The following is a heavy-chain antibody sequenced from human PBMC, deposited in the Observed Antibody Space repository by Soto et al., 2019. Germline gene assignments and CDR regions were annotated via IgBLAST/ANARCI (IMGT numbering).Heavy chain of an antibody. Sequence: GGSLRLSCAASGFTFTNAWINWVRKAPGKGLEWVGRIKSKIDGGTTDFAAPVKGRFAISRDDSRNMVYFQMNSLEIEDTAVYYCTTDSHFTMKLVRFDYWGLGTLVTVSS. CDR1: GFTFTNAW. D-gene: IGHD3-22*01. CDR2: IKSKIDGGTT. V-gene: IGHV3-15*07. J-gene: IGHJ4*01. CDR3: TTDSHFTMKLVRFDY.